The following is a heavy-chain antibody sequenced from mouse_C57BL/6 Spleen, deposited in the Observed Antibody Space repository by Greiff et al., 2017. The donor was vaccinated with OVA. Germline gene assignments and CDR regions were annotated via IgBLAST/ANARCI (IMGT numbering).Heavy chain of an antibody. D-gene: IGHD2-3*01. J-gene: IGHJ4*01. V-gene: IGHV1-62-2*01. Sequence: QVQLKESGAELVKPGASVKLSCKASGYTFTEYTIHWVKQRSGQGLEWIGWFYPGSGSIKYNEKFKDKATLTADKSSSTVYMELSRLTSEDSAVYFCARHEEVDGYYPYAMDYWGQGTSVTVSS. CDR3: ARHEEVDGYYPYAMDY. CDR1: GYTFTEYT. CDR2: FYPGSGSI.